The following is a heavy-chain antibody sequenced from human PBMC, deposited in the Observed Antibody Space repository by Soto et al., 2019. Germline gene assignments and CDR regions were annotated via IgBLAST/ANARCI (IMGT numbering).Heavy chain of an antibody. D-gene: IGHD6-13*01. CDR3: AKIWAAAGTRRFDY. J-gene: IGHJ4*02. V-gene: IGHV3-30*18. CDR2: ISYDGSNK. CDR1: GFTFSSYG. Sequence: QVQLVESGGGVVQPGRSLRLSCAASGFTFSSYGMHWVRQAPGKGLEWVAVISYDGSNKYYADSVKGRFTISRDNSKNTLYLQMNSLRAEDTAVYYCAKIWAAAGTRRFDYCGQGTLVTVSS.